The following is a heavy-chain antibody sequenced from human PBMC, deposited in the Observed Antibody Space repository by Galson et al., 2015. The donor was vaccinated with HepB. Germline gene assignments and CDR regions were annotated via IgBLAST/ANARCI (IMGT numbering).Heavy chain of an antibody. Sequence: SLRLSCAASGFTFSSSWMHWVRQAPGKGLVWVSNIKSDGSVTNYADSVKGRFTISGDNAKNTVYLQMNSLRAEDTAVYYCASRVTAAGKGYFEYWGQGTLVTVSS. J-gene: IGHJ4*02. CDR1: GFTFSSSW. V-gene: IGHV3-74*01. CDR3: ASRVTAAGKGYFEY. CDR2: IKSDGSVT. D-gene: IGHD6-13*01.